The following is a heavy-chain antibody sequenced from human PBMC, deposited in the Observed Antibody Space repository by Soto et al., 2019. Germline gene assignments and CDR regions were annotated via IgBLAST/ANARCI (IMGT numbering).Heavy chain of an antibody. V-gene: IGHV4-39*01. D-gene: IGHD3-3*01. CDR3: ARHYYDFWRLNWFDP. Sequence: SETLSLTSTVSGGSISSSSYYWGWIRQPPGKGLEWIGSIYYSGSTYYNPSLKSRVTISVDTSKNQFSLKLSSVTAADTAVYYCARHYYDFWRLNWFDPWGQGTLVTVSS. CDR1: GGSISSSSYY. CDR2: IYYSGST. J-gene: IGHJ5*02.